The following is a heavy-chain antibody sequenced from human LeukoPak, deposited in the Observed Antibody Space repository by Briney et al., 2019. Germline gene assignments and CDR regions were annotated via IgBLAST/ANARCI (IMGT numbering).Heavy chain of an antibody. J-gene: IGHJ4*02. CDR2: IYYSGST. CDR1: GGSISRYY. CDR3: ARFGDYGGTDY. Sequence: SETLSLTCTVSGGSISRYYWSWIRQPPGKGLEWIGYIYYSGSTNYNPSLKSRVTISVDTSKNQFSLKLSSVTAADTAVYYCARFGDYGGTDYWGQGTLVTVSS. D-gene: IGHD4-23*01. V-gene: IGHV4-59*12.